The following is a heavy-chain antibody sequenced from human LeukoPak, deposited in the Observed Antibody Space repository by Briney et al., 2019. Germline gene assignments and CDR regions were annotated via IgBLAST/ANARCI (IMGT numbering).Heavy chain of an antibody. CDR2: IKEDGSEK. CDR3: ARAGSGSGWYFDY. V-gene: IGHV3-7*04. J-gene: IGHJ4*02. CDR1: GFTFSSYW. D-gene: IGHD6-19*01. Sequence: PGGSLRLSCAASGFTFSSYWMSWVRQAPGKGLEWVANIKEDGSEKYYVDSVKGRFTISRDNAKNSLYLQLNSLRAEDTAVYYCARAGSGSGWYFDYWGQGTLVTVSS.